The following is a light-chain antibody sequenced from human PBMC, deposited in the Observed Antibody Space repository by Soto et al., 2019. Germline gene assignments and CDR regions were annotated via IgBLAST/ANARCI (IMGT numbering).Light chain of an antibody. Sequence: LTQPASVSGSPGQSITISCTGTSSDVGGYNYVSWYQQHPGKAPKLMIYEVSNRPSGVSNRFSGSKSGNTASLTISGLQAEDEADYYCSSYKSSRTLLGGGTK. J-gene: IGLJ2*01. CDR2: EVS. CDR1: SSDVGGYNY. V-gene: IGLV2-14*01. CDR3: SSYKSSRTL.